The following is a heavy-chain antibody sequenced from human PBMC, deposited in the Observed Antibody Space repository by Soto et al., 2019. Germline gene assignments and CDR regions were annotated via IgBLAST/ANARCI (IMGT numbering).Heavy chain of an antibody. V-gene: IGHV4-39*01. CDR2: IYYSGST. J-gene: IGHJ4*02. Sequence: SLTCTVSGGSISSSSYYWGWIRQPPGKGLERIGSIYYSGSTYYNPSLKSRVTISVDTSKNQFSLKLSSVTAADTAVYYCARGGDYVSSYFDYWGQGTLVTVSS. CDR1: GGSISSSSYY. D-gene: IGHD4-17*01. CDR3: ARGGDYVSSYFDY.